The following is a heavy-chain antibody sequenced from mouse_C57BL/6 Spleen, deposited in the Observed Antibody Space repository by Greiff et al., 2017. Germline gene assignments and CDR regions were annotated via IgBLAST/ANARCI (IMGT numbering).Heavy chain of an antibody. V-gene: IGHV1-42*01. CDR2: INPSTGGT. CDR3: ARRGYYGNLDAMDY. J-gene: IGHJ4*01. CDR1: GFSFTGYY. Sequence: EVQLQQSGPELVKPGASVKISCTASGFSFTGYYMNWVKQSPEQSLEWIGEINPSTGGTTYTQKFKAKATLTVDKSSSTAYMQLKSLTSEDSAVYYCARRGYYGNLDAMDYWGQGTSVTVSS. D-gene: IGHD2-1*01.